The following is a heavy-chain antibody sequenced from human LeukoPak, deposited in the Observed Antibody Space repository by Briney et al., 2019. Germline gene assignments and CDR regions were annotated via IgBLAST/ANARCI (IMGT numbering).Heavy chain of an antibody. J-gene: IGHJ4*02. CDR3: ARGLSSSGSYWYYFDY. V-gene: IGHV4-61*02. D-gene: IGHD1-26*01. CDR2: IYTSGST. Sequence: SETLSLTCTVSGGSINSGSYYRSWIRQPAGKGLEWIGRIYTSGSTNYNPSLKSRVTISVDTSKNQFTLKLSSVTAADTAVYYCARGLSSSGSYWYYFDYWGQGTLVAVSS. CDR1: GGSINSGSYY.